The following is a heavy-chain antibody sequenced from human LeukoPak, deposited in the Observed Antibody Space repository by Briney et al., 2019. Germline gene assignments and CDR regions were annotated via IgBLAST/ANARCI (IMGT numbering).Heavy chain of an antibody. J-gene: IGHJ4*02. CDR1: GGTFSSYA. D-gene: IGHD4-17*01. Sequence: SVKVSCKASGGTFSSYAISWVRQAPGQGLEWMGGIIPIFGTANYAQKFQGRVTITTDESTSTAYMELSSLRSEDTAVYYCARVGGHDYGDYASDYWGQGTLVTVSS. CDR2: IIPIFGTA. V-gene: IGHV1-69*05. CDR3: ARVGGHDYGDYASDY.